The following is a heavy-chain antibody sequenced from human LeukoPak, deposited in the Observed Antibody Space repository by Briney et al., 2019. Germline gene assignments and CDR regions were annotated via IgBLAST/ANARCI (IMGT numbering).Heavy chain of an antibody. CDR3: ATTTVTTHYYYYMDV. CDR1: GGSISSYY. D-gene: IGHD4-17*01. J-gene: IGHJ6*03. Sequence: PSETVSLTCTVSGGSISSYYWSWIRQPPGKGLEWIGYIYYSGSTNYNPSLKSRVTISVDTSKNQFSLKLSSVTAADTAVYYCATTTVTTHYYYYMDVWGKGTTVTVSS. V-gene: IGHV4-59*01. CDR2: IYYSGST.